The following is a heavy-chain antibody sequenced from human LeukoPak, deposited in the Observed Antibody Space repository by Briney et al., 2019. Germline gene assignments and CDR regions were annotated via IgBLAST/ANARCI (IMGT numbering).Heavy chain of an antibody. CDR1: GFTFSSYA. J-gene: IGHJ4*02. Sequence: GGSLRLSCAASGFTFSSYAMSWVRQAPGKGLEWVSAISGSGGSTYYTDSVKGRFTISRDNSKNTLYLQMNSLRAEDTAVYYCAKDPPGRHIGVVTDDYWGQGTLVTVSS. CDR2: ISGSGGST. D-gene: IGHD2-21*02. CDR3: AKDPPGRHIGVVTDDY. V-gene: IGHV3-23*01.